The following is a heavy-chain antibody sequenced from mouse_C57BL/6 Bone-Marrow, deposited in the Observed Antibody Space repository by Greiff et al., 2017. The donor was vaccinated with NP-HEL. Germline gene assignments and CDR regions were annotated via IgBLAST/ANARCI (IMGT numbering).Heavy chain of an antibody. V-gene: IGHV5-6*01. CDR1: GFTFSSYG. CDR2: ISSGGSYT. J-gene: IGHJ1*03. Sequence: EVKLVESGGDLVKPGGSLKLSCAASGFTFSSYGMSWVRQTPDKRLEWVATISSGGSYTYYPDSVKGRSTISIDNASNTPYLQLSSLKSEDTAVYYCAGHRRYRYVDVWGTGTAVTVSS. CDR3: AGHRRYRYVDV.